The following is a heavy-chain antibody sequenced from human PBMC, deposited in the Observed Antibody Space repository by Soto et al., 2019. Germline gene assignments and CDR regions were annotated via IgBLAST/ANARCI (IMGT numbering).Heavy chain of an antibody. CDR1: GASINSGGYY. V-gene: IGHV4-31*03. Sequence: TSETLSLTCTVSGASINSGGYYWSWIRQLPGKGLEWIGYIYFSGSTYYNPSLESRVTISLDNAQNSLFLQMNTLRPEDSAIYYCARVAYWGPGTQVTVSS. CDR3: ARVAY. J-gene: IGHJ4*02. CDR2: IYFSGST.